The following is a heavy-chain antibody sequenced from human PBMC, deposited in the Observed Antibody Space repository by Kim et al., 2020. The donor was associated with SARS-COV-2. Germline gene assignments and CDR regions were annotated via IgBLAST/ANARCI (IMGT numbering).Heavy chain of an antibody. D-gene: IGHD6-19*01. CDR3: AKDLRGSGWYSGY. CDR1: GFTFSSYG. V-gene: IGHV3-30*18. J-gene: IGHJ4*02. CDR2: ISYDGSNK. Sequence: GGSLRLSCAASGFTFSSYGMHWVRQAPGKGLEWVAVISYDGSNKYYADSVKGRFTISRDNSKNTLYLQMNSLRAEDTAVYYCAKDLRGSGWYSGYWGQGTLVTVSS.